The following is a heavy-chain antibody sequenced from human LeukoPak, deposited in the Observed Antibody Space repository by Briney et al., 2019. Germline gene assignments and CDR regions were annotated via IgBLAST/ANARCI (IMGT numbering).Heavy chain of an antibody. CDR1: GGSISSYY. D-gene: IGHD3-3*01. CDR3: AREPLWSGYSYYYYYMDV. Sequence: SETLSLTCTVSGGSISSYYWSWIRQPAGRGLEWIGRIYTSGSTNYNPSLKSRVTMSVDTSKNQFSLKLSSVTAADTAVYYCAREPLWSGYSYYYYYMDVWGKGTSVTVSS. V-gene: IGHV4-4*07. CDR2: IYTSGST. J-gene: IGHJ6*03.